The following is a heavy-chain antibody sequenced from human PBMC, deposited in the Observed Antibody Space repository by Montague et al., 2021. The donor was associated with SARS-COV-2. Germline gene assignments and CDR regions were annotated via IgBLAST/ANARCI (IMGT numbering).Heavy chain of an antibody. V-gene: IGHV4-59*08. D-gene: IGHD2-15*01. CDR2: ISDSGST. Sequence: SETLSLTCTVSGGSISSFYWSWFRQPPGKGLEWIGYISDSGSTNYNPSLTSRVTMSVDTSNNQFSLKVNSVTAADTAVYYCARHYSATLPAVYWGQGTLVTVSS. CDR3: ARHYSATLPAVY. J-gene: IGHJ4*02. CDR1: GGSISSFY.